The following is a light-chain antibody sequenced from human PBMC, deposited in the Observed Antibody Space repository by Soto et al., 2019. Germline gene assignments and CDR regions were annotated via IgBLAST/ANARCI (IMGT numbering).Light chain of an antibody. Sequence: QPVLTQPPSASGTPGQRVTISCSGSSSNIGSNTVNRYQQLPGTAPRLLIYSNNHRPSGVPDRFSGSKSGTSASLAISGLQSEDEADYYCAAWDDSLNGVVFGGGTKLTVL. CDR1: SSNIGSNT. CDR3: AAWDDSLNGVV. CDR2: SNN. V-gene: IGLV1-44*01. J-gene: IGLJ2*01.